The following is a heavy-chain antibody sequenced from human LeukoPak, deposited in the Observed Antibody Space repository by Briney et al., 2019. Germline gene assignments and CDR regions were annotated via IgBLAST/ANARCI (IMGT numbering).Heavy chain of an antibody. CDR1: GFTFSSYG. CDR3: FTMTDGFDI. V-gene: IGHV3-30*03. Sequence: SGGSLRLSCAASGFTFSSYGMYWVRQAPGKGLESVAVISYDGSNKYYADSVKGRFTISRDNSKNTLYLQMNSLRAEDTAVYYGFTMTDGFDIWGQGTMVTVSS. CDR2: ISYDGSNK. D-gene: IGHD3-22*01. J-gene: IGHJ3*02.